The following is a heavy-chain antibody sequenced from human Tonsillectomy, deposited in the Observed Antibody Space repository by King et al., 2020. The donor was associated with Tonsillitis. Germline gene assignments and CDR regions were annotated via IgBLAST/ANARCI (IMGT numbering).Heavy chain of an antibody. J-gene: IGHJ4*02. CDR3: ARESYDRRFYFEN. CDR2: IGTATDT. D-gene: IGHD3-22*01. Sequence: VQLVESGGVLVQPGGSLRVSCAASGFTFSNHAMSWFRQAPGKGLEWVSGIGTATDTHYADSVRGRFTVSRDDSQNTLYLQTDSLRVEDTALYHCARESYDRRFYFENWGQGTPVTVSS. V-gene: IGHV3-23*04. CDR1: GFTFSNHA.